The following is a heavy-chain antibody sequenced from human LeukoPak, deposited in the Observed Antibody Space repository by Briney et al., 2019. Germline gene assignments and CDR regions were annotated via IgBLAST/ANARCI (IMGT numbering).Heavy chain of an antibody. CDR1: GYTFTSYA. V-gene: IGHV1-3*01. D-gene: IGHD3-10*01. CDR2: INAGNGNT. CDR3: AISPRGWFGELFPSFHYGMDV. J-gene: IGHJ6*04. Sequence: ASVKVSCKASGYTFTSYAMHWVRQAPGQRLEWMGWINAGNGNTKYSQKFQGRVTITRDTSASTAYMELSSLRCEDTAVYYCAISPRGWFGELFPSFHYGMDVWGKGITVTVSS.